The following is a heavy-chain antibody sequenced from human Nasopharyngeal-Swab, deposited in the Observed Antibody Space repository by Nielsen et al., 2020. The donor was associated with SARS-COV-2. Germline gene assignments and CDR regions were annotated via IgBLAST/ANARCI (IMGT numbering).Heavy chain of an antibody. CDR2: INPNSGGT. D-gene: IGHD6-13*01. J-gene: IGHJ6*02. V-gene: IGHV1-2*04. Sequence: WVRQAPGQGLEWMGWINPNSGGTNYAQKFQGWVTMTRDTSISTAYMELSRLRSDDTAVYYCASLPYSSSWYDYYYGMDVWGQGTTVTASS. CDR3: ASLPYSSSWYDYYYGMDV.